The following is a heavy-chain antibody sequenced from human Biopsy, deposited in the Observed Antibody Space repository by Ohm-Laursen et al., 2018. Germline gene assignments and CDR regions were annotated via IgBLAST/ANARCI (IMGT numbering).Heavy chain of an antibody. CDR2: ISWHSGSR. CDR3: ARNLGVTPGYQDY. Sequence: SLRLSCAASGFTFDDYAMHWVRQAPGKGLEWVSGISWHSGSRGYADSVKGRFTIYRDNAKNSLYLQMNSLRAEDTAVYYCARNLGVTPGYQDYWGQGTLVTVSS. V-gene: IGHV3-9*01. D-gene: IGHD2-2*01. J-gene: IGHJ4*02. CDR1: GFTFDDYA.